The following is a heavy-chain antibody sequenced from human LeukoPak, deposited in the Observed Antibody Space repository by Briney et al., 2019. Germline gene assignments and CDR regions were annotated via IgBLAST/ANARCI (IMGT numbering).Heavy chain of an antibody. D-gene: IGHD3-10*01. CDR3: MRDPGS. V-gene: IGHV4-61*02. CDR2: VSSSGEST. J-gene: IGHJ4*02. Sequence: PSQTLSLTCSVSSGSLNNVNYYWGWIRQPAGKGLEWIGRVSSSGESTDYNPSLKSRVTMSLDTSKKQLSLRLRSVTAADTAIYYCMRDPGSWGRGILVTVSS. CDR1: SGSLNNVNYY.